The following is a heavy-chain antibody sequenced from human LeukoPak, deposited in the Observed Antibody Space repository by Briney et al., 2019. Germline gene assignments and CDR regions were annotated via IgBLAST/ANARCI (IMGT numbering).Heavy chain of an antibody. CDR3: ARDPSPTVTTKLDY. CDR1: GGTFTNYG. D-gene: IGHD4-17*01. Sequence: ASVKVSCKASGGTFTNYGLSWVRQAPGQGLEWMGGIIPLQGTATYPQRFQGRVTITADKSTSTAYMELSSLRSEDTAVYYCARDPSPTVTTKLDYWGQGTLVTVSS. J-gene: IGHJ4*02. V-gene: IGHV1-69*10. CDR2: IIPLQGTA.